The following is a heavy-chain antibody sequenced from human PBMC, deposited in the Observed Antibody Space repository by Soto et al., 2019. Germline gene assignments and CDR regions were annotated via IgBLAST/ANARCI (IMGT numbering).Heavy chain of an antibody. CDR2: IWYDGSNK. V-gene: IGHV3-33*01. D-gene: IGHD3-10*01. J-gene: IGHJ4*02. CDR3: ARDGAGYYGSGRRYYFDY. CDR1: GFTFSSYG. Sequence: QVQLVESGGGVVQPGRSLRLSCAASGFTFSSYGMHWVRQAPGKGLEWVAVIWYDGSNKYYADSVKGRFTISRDNSKNTLYLQMNSLRAEDTAVYYCARDGAGYYGSGRRYYFDYWGQGTLVTVSS.